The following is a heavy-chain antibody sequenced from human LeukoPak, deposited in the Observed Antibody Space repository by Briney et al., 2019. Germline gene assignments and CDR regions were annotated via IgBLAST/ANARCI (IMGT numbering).Heavy chain of an antibody. D-gene: IGHD3-16*01. CDR2: INYSGST. V-gene: IGHV4-34*01. CDR3: AQWGNNMDV. Sequence: TSETLSLTCTVYAASFSSYYWHWFSQPPGKGPEWIGQINYSGSTKYNPSLKSRVTISIDTSKNQFSLKLNSVTAADTAVYYCAQWGNNMDVWGKGTTVIVSS. J-gene: IGHJ6*03. CDR1: AASFSSYY.